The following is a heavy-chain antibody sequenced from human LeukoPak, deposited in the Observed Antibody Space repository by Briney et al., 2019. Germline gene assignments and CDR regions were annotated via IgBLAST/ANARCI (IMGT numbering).Heavy chain of an antibody. Sequence: SETLSLTCTVSGGSISSSSYYWSWIRQPPGKGLEWIGEINHSGSTNYNPSLKSRVTISVDTSKNQFSLKLSSVTAADTAVYYCARREFYYDSSGYYLDYWGQGTLVTVSS. J-gene: IGHJ4*02. CDR2: INHSGST. CDR3: ARREFYYDSSGYYLDY. V-gene: IGHV4-39*07. CDR1: GGSISSSSYY. D-gene: IGHD3-22*01.